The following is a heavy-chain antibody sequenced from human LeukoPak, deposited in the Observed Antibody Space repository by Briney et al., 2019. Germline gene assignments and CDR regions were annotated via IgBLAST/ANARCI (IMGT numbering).Heavy chain of an antibody. V-gene: IGHV4-59*01. CDR2: IHYSGST. CDR3: ARDYYDGFFDY. Sequence: SETLSLTCTVSGDSIIGYYWSWIRQPPGKGLEWIGYIHYSGSTNYNPSLKSRVTISVDTSKNQFSLKLSSVTAADTAVYYCARDYYDGFFDYWGQGTLVTVSS. CDR1: GDSIIGYY. J-gene: IGHJ4*02. D-gene: IGHD3-22*01.